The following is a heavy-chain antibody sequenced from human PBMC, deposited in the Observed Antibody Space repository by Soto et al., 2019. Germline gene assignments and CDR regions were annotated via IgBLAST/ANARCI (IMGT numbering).Heavy chain of an antibody. CDR3: ARDNWNDGASDI. J-gene: IGHJ3*02. Sequence: ASVKVSCKASGYTFTGYYMHWVRQAPGQGLEWMGWINPNSGGTNYAQKFQGWATMTRDTSISTAYMELSRLRSDDTAVYYCARDNWNDGASDIWGQGTMVTVSS. CDR2: INPNSGGT. V-gene: IGHV1-2*04. CDR1: GYTFTGYY. D-gene: IGHD1-1*01.